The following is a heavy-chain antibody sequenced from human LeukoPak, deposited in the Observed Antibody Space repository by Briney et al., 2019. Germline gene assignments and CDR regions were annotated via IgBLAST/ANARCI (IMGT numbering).Heavy chain of an antibody. Sequence: PSETLSLTXTVSGVSISSAAYYWGWVRQPPGKGLEWIGSTFYTGSTYYNPSLNSRVTISVDTSKNQFSLKLSSVTAADTAVYYCARDEDSAYGSGSYLSWGQGTLVTVSS. J-gene: IGHJ5*02. V-gene: IGHV4-39*07. CDR1: GVSISSAAYY. CDR2: TFYTGST. D-gene: IGHD3-10*01. CDR3: ARDEDSAYGSGSYLS.